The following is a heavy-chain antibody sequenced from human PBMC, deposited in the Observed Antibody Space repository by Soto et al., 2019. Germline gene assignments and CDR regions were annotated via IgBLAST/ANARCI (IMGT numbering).Heavy chain of an antibody. CDR1: GGTFSSYT. Sequence: ASVKVSCKASGGTFSSYTISWVRQAPGQGLEWMGRIIPILGIANYAQKFQGRVTITADKSTSTAYMELSSLRSEDTAVYYCAGSTEGDCSGGSCYNPIDYWGQGTLVTVSS. J-gene: IGHJ4*02. V-gene: IGHV1-69*02. D-gene: IGHD2-15*01. CDR3: AGSTEGDCSGGSCYNPIDY. CDR2: IIPILGIA.